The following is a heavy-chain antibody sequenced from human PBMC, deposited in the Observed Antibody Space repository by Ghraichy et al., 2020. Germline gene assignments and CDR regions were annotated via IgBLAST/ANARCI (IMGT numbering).Heavy chain of an antibody. D-gene: IGHD2-15*01. Sequence: SETLSLTCTVSGGSISSGGYYWSWIRQHPGKGLEWIGYIYYSGSTYYNPSLKSRVTISVDTSKNQFSLKLSSVTAADTAVYYCATIWSGGGGYWGQGTLVTVSS. V-gene: IGHV4-31*03. CDR3: ATIWSGGGGY. CDR2: IYYSGST. CDR1: GGSISSGGYY. J-gene: IGHJ4*02.